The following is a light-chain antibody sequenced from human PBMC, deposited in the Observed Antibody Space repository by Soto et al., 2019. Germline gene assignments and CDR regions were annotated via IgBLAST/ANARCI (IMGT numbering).Light chain of an antibody. CDR2: DAS. CDR1: QRISKSY. J-gene: IGKJ2*01. CDR3: QQYARPPFA. V-gene: IGKV3-20*01. Sequence: EIVLTQSTGTLSLSPGERATRSCRASQRISKSYLAWYQQKPGQAPRLLLYDASSRATGIPDRVSGSGSGTDFTLTISRLEPEDFAVYYCQQYARPPFAFGQGNKGEIK.